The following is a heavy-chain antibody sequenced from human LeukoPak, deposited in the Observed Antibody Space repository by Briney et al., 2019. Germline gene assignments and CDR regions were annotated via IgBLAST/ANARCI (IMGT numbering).Heavy chain of an antibody. V-gene: IGHV3-74*01. Sequence: GGTLRLSCAASGFTFSSYWMHWVRQAPGKGLVWVSRIKSDGSTNYADSVKGRFTISRDNTKNTVSLQMNSLRAEDTGVYYCARAPSEIGGYYPEYFRHWGQGTLVTVSS. J-gene: IGHJ1*01. CDR2: IKSDGST. CDR1: GFTFSSYW. D-gene: IGHD3-22*01. CDR3: ARAPSEIGGYYPEYFRH.